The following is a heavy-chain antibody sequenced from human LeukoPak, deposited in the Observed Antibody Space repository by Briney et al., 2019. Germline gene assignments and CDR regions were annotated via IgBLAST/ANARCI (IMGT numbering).Heavy chain of an antibody. V-gene: IGHV3-73*01. Sequence: GGSLRLSCAASGFTFSGSAMHWVRQASRKGLEWLGRIRSKANNYATAYAASVKGRFTLSRDDSKNTAYLQMNSLKTEDTAVYYCTRLRGSSGSWGPALNGMDVWGPGTTVTVSS. CDR2: IRSKANNYAT. CDR3: TRLRGSSGSWGPALNGMDV. J-gene: IGHJ6*02. D-gene: IGHD5-12*01. CDR1: GFTFSGSA.